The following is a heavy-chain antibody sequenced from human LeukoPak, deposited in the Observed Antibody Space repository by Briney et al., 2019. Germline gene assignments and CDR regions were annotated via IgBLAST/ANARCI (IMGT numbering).Heavy chain of an antibody. V-gene: IGHV3-33*08. J-gene: IGHJ4*02. CDR1: GFTYSHYG. CDR2: IWSDGTGK. Sequence: GGSLRLSCAGSGFTYSHYGMHWVRQAPGKGLEWVAVIWSDGTGKYYSDAVKGRFTISRDNFRNTLYLQMNSLRGEDTAVYYRARDAERGFDYSNSLKYWGQGTLVTVSS. D-gene: IGHD4-11*01. CDR3: ARDAERGFDYSNSLKY.